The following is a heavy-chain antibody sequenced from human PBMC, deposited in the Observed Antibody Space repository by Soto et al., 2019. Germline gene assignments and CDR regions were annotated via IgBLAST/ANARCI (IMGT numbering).Heavy chain of an antibody. CDR3: AIGRTAAGNGS. CDR2: MNPNSGNT. CDR1: GYTFTSYD. V-gene: IGHV1-8*01. J-gene: IGHJ5*02. D-gene: IGHD6-25*01. Sequence: SVKVSCKASGYTFTSYDITWVRQATGQGLEWMGWMNPNSGNTGYAQKFQCRVTMTRNTSISTTYMELSSLRSEDTAVYYCAIGRTAAGNGSWGQGTLGTVSS.